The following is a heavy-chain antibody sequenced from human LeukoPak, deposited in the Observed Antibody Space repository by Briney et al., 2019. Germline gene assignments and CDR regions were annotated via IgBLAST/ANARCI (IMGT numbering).Heavy chain of an antibody. V-gene: IGHV3-30-3*01. CDR1: GFTFSSYA. J-gene: IGHJ6*02. D-gene: IGHD2-21*02. CDR2: ISYDGSNK. CDR3: ARDLVVTAINYYYGMDV. Sequence: GGSLRLSCAASGFTFSSYAMHWVRQAPGKGLEWVAVISYDGSNKYYADSVKGRFTISRDNSKNTLYLQMNSLRAEDTAVYYCARDLVVTAINYYYGMDVWGQGTTVTVSS.